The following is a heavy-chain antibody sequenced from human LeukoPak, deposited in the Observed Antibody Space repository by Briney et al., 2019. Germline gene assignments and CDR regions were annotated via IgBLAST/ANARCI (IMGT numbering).Heavy chain of an antibody. Sequence: GGSLRLSCAASGFTFSSYTMSWVRQAPGKGLEWVSAISGSGDRTYYADSVKGRFTISRDNSKNTLYLQMNSLRAEDTAVYYCAKVSGSSGCWGQGTLVTVSS. J-gene: IGHJ4*02. CDR1: GFTFSSYT. CDR2: ISGSGDRT. V-gene: IGHV3-23*01. CDR3: AKVSGSSGC. D-gene: IGHD6-19*01.